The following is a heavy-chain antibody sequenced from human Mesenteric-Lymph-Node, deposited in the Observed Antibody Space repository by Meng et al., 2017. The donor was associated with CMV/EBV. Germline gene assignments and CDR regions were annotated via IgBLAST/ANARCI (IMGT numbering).Heavy chain of an antibody. CDR1: GYTFTGYY. D-gene: IGHD1-26*01. CDR2: INPHSGFT. V-gene: IGHV1-2*02. CDR3: AREAYSTSSYDY. Sequence: ASVKVSCKASGYTFTGYYMHWVRQAPGQGLEWMGFINPHSGFTNYAQKFQGRVTMTRDTSIDTAYMELSRLRSDDAAIYYCAREAYSTSSYDYWGQGTLVTVSS. J-gene: IGHJ4*02.